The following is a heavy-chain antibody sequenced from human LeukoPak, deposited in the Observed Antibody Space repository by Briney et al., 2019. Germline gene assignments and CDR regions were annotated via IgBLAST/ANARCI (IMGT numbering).Heavy chain of an antibody. CDR2: IIPIFGTA. J-gene: IGHJ1*01. Sequence: VASVKVSCKVSGGTFNNYAINWVRQTPGQGLEWMGGIIPIFGTANYAQKFQGRVTITADESTSTAYMELSSLRSEDTAVYYCARGGWYGPGRSEYFQHWGQGTLVTVSS. D-gene: IGHD6-19*01. CDR3: ARGGWYGPGRSEYFQH. V-gene: IGHV1-69*13. CDR1: GGTFNNYA.